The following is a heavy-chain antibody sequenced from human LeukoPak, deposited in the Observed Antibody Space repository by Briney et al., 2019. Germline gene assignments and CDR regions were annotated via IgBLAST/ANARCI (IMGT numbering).Heavy chain of an antibody. D-gene: IGHD4-17*01. V-gene: IGHV4-34*01. CDR1: GGSFSGYY. CDR3: ASDYGDYEDWFDP. Sequence: SETLSLTCAVYGGSFSGYYWSWVRQPPGKGLEWIGEINHSGSTNYNPSLKSRVTISVDTSKNQFSLKLSSVTAADTAVYYCASDYGDYEDWFDPWGQGTLVTVSS. CDR2: INHSGST. J-gene: IGHJ5*02.